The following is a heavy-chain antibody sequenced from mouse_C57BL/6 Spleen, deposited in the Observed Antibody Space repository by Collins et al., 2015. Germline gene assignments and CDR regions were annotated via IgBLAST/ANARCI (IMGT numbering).Heavy chain of an antibody. V-gene: IGHV5-9*02. CDR1: GFAFSSYD. Sequence: EVKLVESGGGLVKPGGSLKLSCAASGFAFSSYDMSWVRQTPEKRLEWVATISSGGSYTYYPDSVKGRFTISRDNARNTLYLQMSSLRSEDTALYYCARHDFAYWGPRDSGHCLC. J-gene: IGHJ3*01. CDR3: ARHDFAY. CDR2: ISSGGSYT.